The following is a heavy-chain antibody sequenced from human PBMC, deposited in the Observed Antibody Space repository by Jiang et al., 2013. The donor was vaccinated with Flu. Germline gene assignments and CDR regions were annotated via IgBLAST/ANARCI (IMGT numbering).Heavy chain of an antibody. CDR2: IIPILGIV. CDR1: GGTFSSYA. D-gene: IGHD6-13*01. V-gene: IGHV1-69*04. CDR3: AKLVTEAAAGRNYFDY. J-gene: IGHJ4*02. Sequence: PGSSVKVSCKASGGTFSSYAISWVRQAPGQGLEWMGRIIPILGIVNYAQKFQGRVTITADKSTSTAYMELSSLRSEDTAVYYCAKLVTEAAAGRNYFDYWGQGTLVTVSS.